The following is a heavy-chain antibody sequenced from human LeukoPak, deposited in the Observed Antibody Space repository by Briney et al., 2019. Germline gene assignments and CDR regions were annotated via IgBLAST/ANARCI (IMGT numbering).Heavy chain of an antibody. V-gene: IGHV4-4*07. J-gene: IGHJ4*02. CDR1: GGSISSYY. D-gene: IGHD3-3*01. CDR3: AREPDTKILFDY. Sequence: SETLSLTCTVSGGSISSYYWSWIRQPAGKGLEWIGRIYTSGSTNYNPSLKSRVTMSVDTSKNQFSLKLSSVIAADTAVYYCAREPDTKILFDYWGQGTLVTVSS. CDR2: IYTSGST.